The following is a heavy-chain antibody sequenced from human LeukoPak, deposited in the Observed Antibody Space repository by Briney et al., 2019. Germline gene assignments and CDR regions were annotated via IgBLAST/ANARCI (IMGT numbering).Heavy chain of an antibody. V-gene: IGHV3-23*01. CDR2: ISGSGGST. Sequence: PGGSLRLSCAASGFTFSSYAMSWVRQAPGKGLEWVAAISGSGGSTYYADSVKGRFTISRDNSKNTLYLQMNSLRAEDTAVYYCANVQQLVPENYWGQGTMVTVSS. CDR1: GFTFSSYA. J-gene: IGHJ4*02. CDR3: ANVQQLVPENY. D-gene: IGHD6-13*01.